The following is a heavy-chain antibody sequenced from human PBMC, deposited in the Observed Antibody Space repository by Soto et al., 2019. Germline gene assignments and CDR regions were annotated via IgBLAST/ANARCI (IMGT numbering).Heavy chain of an antibody. Sequence: GASVKVSCXAAGYTFTNYGISWVRQAPGQGLEWMGWIVTYNGNTQSTQKLQGRVTITRDTSASTAYMELSSLRSEDTAVYYCARAQAYYDILTGYYGMDVWGQGTTVTVSS. CDR2: IVTYNGNT. V-gene: IGHV1-18*01. J-gene: IGHJ6*02. CDR1: GYTFTNYG. CDR3: ARAQAYYDILTGYYGMDV. D-gene: IGHD3-9*01.